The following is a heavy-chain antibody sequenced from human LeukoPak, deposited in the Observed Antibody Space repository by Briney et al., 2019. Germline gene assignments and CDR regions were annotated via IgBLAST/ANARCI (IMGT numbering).Heavy chain of an antibody. V-gene: IGHV1-2*02. J-gene: IGHJ6*03. CDR2: INPNSGGT. CDR3: ARGGSSSRGPYYYMDV. Sequence: ASVKVSCKASGYTFTGYYMHWARQAPGQGLGWMGWINPNSGGTNYAQKFQGRVTMTRDTSISTAYMELSRLRSDDTAVYYCARGGSSSRGPYYYMDVWGKGTTVTVSS. CDR1: GYTFTGYY. D-gene: IGHD6-6*01.